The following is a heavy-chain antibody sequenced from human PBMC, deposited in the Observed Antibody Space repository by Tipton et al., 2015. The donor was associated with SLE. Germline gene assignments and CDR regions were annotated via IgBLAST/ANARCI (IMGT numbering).Heavy chain of an antibody. CDR1: GGSISSHY. CDR3: ARASLDYYSGMDV. Sequence: TLSLTCTVSGGSISSHYWSWIRQPPGKGLEWIGYIYYSGSTNYNPSLKSRVTMSVDTSKNQFSLKLSSVTAADTAVYYCARASLDYYSGMDVWGQGTTVTVSS. J-gene: IGHJ6*02. V-gene: IGHV4-59*11. CDR2: IYYSGST.